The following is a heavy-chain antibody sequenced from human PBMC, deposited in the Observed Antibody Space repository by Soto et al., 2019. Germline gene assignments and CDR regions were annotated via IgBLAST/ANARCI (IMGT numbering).Heavy chain of an antibody. D-gene: IGHD2-15*01. J-gene: IGHJ3*02. V-gene: IGHV1-8*01. CDR2: MNPNSGNT. Sequence: GASVKVSCKASGYTFTSYDINWVRQATGQGLEWMGWMNPNSGNTGYAQKFQGRVTMTRNTSISTAYMELSSLRSEDTAEYYCARGPLCSGGSCYLDAFDIWGQGTMVTVSS. CDR3: ARGPLCSGGSCYLDAFDI. CDR1: GYTFTSYD.